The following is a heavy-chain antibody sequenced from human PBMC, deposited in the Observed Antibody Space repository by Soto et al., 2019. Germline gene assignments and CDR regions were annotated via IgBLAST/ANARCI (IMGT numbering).Heavy chain of an antibody. CDR1: GGSLSGYY. V-gene: IGHV4-34*01. D-gene: IGHD7-27*01. CDR3: ARRTYWGQGTLVTVSSGKGRDFGDPVPHLQCLWCLHLHYFDS. CDR2: INHSGST. Sequence: PAETLSLTCAVYGGSLSGYYWSWIRQPPGKGLEWIGEINHSGSTNYNRSLNVGVTISVDTSKNQFSLKLSSVTAADMAVYYCARRTYWGQGTLVTVSSGKGRDFGDPVPHLQCLWCLHLHYFDSWGQGTPVTVSS. J-gene: IGHJ4*02.